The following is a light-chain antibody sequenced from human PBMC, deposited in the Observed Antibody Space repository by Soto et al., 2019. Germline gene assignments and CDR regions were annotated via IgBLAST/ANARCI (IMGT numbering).Light chain of an antibody. CDR2: DTS. CDR3: QQYYNWPRT. CDR1: QSLTNSF. V-gene: IGKV3-20*01. Sequence: EFVLTQSPGTLSLSPGERATLSCRASQSLTNSFIAWYQQRPGQAPRLLIYDTSSRASGIPDRFSGSGSGTEFTLTINSLQAEDCAVYYCQQYYNWPRTFGQGTRLEI. J-gene: IGKJ5*01.